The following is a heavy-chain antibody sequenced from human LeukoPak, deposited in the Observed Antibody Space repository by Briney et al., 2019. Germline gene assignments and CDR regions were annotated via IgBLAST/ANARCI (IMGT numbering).Heavy chain of an antibody. Sequence: SETLSLTCTVSGDSISSYHWSWIRQPPGKGLEWIGYISYSGGPNYNPSHKSRVTISVDTSKNQFSLKLSSVTAADTAVYYCARVVYSGYDFRGAMDVWGKGTTVTVSS. CDR1: GDSISSYH. D-gene: IGHD5-12*01. CDR2: ISYSGGP. CDR3: ARVVYSGYDFRGAMDV. V-gene: IGHV4-59*01. J-gene: IGHJ6*03.